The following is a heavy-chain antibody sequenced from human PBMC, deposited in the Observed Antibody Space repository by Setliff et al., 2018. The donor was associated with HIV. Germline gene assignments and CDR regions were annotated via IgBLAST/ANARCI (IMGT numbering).Heavy chain of an antibody. CDR2: IYPDSNNI. CDR3: ATDRGSDPYDPIDY. D-gene: IGHD3-22*01. CDR1: GFTFSDYP. J-gene: IGHJ4*02. Sequence: PGGSLRLSCAASGFTFSDYPMNWVRQAPGKGLEWVSHIYPDSNNIDYTDSVKGRFTISRDNAKNSLYLQMNSLRAEDAAVYYCATDRGSDPYDPIDYWGQGTLVTVPQ. V-gene: IGHV3-48*01.